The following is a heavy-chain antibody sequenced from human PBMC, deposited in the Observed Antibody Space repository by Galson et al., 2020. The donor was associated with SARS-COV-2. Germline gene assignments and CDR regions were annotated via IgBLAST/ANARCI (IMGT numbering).Heavy chain of an antibody. Sequence: GESLKISCKGSGYSFTSYWIGWVRQMPGKGLEWLGIIYPGDSDTRYSPSFQGQVTISADKSISTAYLQWSSLKASDTAMYYCARHGGNTIFGVGIDYWGQGTLVTVSS. V-gene: IGHV5-51*01. CDR3: ARHGGNTIFGVGIDY. CDR2: IYPGDSDT. D-gene: IGHD3-3*01. J-gene: IGHJ4*02. CDR1: GYSFTSYW.